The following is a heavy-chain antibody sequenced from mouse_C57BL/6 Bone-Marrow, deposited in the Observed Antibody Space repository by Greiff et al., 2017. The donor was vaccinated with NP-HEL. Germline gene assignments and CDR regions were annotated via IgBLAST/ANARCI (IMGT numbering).Heavy chain of an antibody. CDR2: IYPGSGNT. V-gene: IGHV1-76*01. CDR3: ARGYYYGSSYYWYFDV. CDR1: GYTFTDYY. J-gene: IGHJ1*03. Sequence: QVQLQQSGAELVRPGASVKLSCKASGYTFTDYYINWVKQRPGQGLEWIARIYPGSGNTYYNEKFKGKATLTAEKSSSTAYMQLSSLTSEDSAVYFCARGYYYGSSYYWYFDVWGTGTTVTVSS. D-gene: IGHD1-1*01.